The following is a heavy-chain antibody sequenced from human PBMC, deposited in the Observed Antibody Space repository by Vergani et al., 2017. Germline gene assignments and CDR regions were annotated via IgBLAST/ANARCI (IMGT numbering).Heavy chain of an antibody. CDR1: GGSISSYY. Sequence: QVQLQQWGAGLLKPSETLSLTCTVSGGSISSYYWSWIRQPPGKGLEWIGYIYYSGSTNYNPSLKSRVTISVDTSKNQFSLKLSSVTAADTAVYYCARGMSTTEAFDIWGQGTMVTVSS. V-gene: IGHV4-59*01. CDR3: ARGMSTTEAFDI. D-gene: IGHD5-24*01. CDR2: IYYSGST. J-gene: IGHJ3*02.